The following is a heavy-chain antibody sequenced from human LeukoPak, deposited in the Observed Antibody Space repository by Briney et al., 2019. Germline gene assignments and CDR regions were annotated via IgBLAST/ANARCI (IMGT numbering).Heavy chain of an antibody. J-gene: IGHJ4*02. CDR3: ARTYYYDSSGYPPTFDY. CDR2: IIPIFGTA. V-gene: IGHV1-69*05. D-gene: IGHD3-22*01. CDR1: GGTFSSYA. Sequence: GASVKVSCKASGGTFSSYAISWVRQAPGQGLEWMGGIIPIFGTANYAQKFQGRVTITTDESTSTAYMELSSLRSEDTVVYYCARTYYYDSSGYPPTFDYWGQGTLVTVSS.